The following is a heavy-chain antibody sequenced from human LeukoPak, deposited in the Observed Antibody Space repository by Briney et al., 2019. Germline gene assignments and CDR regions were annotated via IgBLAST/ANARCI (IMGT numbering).Heavy chain of an antibody. CDR2: ITRSSRSI. CDR3: AGYSGTYRDY. D-gene: IGHD1-26*01. J-gene: IGHJ4*02. V-gene: IGHV3-21*01. Sequence: GESLRLSCAASGFTFSSHNMNWVRQAPGKGLEWVSSITRSSRSIFYAASVKGRFTISRDDAKNTLYLQMDSLRVEDTGVYYCAGYSGTYRDYWGQGTLITVSS. CDR1: GFTFSSHN.